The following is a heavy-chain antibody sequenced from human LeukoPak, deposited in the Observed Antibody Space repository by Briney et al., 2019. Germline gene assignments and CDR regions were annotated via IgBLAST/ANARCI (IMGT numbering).Heavy chain of an antibody. CDR2: IRSKAYGGTT. CDR3: TRGWYYDILTGYSINAFDI. Sequence: PGRSLRLSCTASGFTFGDYAMSWVRQAPGKGLEWVGFIRSKAYGGTTEYAASVKGRFTISRDDSKSIAYLQMNSLKTEDTAVYYCTRGWYYDILTGYSINAFDIWGQGTMVTVSS. V-gene: IGHV3-49*04. CDR1: GFTFGDYA. D-gene: IGHD3-9*01. J-gene: IGHJ3*02.